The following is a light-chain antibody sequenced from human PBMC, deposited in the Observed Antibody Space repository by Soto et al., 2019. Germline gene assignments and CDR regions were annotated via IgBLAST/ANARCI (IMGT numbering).Light chain of an antibody. J-gene: IGKJ1*01. V-gene: IGKV2-30*01. Sequence: DVVMTQSPISLPVTLGQPASISCSSSQSLVDSGGNTYFNWYQQRPGQPPRRPIYEVSNRYSGVRDRFGGSGSGTDFTLKISRVEAEDVGVYYCMQGKLWPWTFGQGTKVDIK. CDR1: QSLVDSGGNTY. CDR3: MQGKLWPWT. CDR2: EVS.